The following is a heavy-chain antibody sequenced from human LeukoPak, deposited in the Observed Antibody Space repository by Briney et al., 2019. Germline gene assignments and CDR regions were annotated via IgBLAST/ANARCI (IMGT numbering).Heavy chain of an antibody. CDR2: ISSSSSYT. CDR3: ARAPKYCSGGSCSDY. J-gene: IGHJ4*02. V-gene: IGHV3-11*05. Sequence: SGGSLRLSCAASGFTFSDYYMSWIRQAPGKGLEWISHISSSSSYTNYADSVKGRFTISRDNAKNSLYLQMSSLRAEDTAVYYCARAPKYCSGGSCSDYWGQGTLVTVSS. CDR1: GFTFSDYY. D-gene: IGHD2-15*01.